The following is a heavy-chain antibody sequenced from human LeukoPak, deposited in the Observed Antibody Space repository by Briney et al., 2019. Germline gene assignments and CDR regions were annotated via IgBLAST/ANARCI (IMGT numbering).Heavy chain of an antibody. J-gene: IGHJ3*02. V-gene: IGHV3-33*01. CDR3: ARDNSGSSLAAFDI. D-gene: IGHD1-26*01. Sequence: PGRSLRLSCAASGFTFSSYGMHWVRQAPGKGLGWVAVIWYDGSNKYYADSVKGRFTISRDNSKNTLYLQMNSLRAEDTAVYYCARDNSGSSLAAFDIWGQGTMVTVSS. CDR2: IWYDGSNK. CDR1: GFTFSSYG.